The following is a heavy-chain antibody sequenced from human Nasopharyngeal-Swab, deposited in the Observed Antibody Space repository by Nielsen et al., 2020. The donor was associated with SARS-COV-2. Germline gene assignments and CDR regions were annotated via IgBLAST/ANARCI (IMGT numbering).Heavy chain of an antibody. J-gene: IGHJ4*02. Sequence: SETLSLTCAVYGGSFSGYYWSWIRQPPGKGLEWIGEINHSGSTNYNPSLKSRVTISVDTSKNQFSLKLSSVTAADTAVYYCARAPPRGVDYWGQGTLVTVSS. D-gene: IGHD1-14*01. CDR3: ARAPPRGVDY. V-gene: IGHV4-34*01. CDR2: INHSGST. CDR1: GGSFSGYY.